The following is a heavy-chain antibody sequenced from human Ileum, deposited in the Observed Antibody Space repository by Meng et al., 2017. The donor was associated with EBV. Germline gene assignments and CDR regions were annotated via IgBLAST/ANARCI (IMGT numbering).Heavy chain of an antibody. Sequence: VRLQEWGTGLLKPSETLSLTCAVYGGSFNDYYWTWLRQPPGKGLEWIGEIDQSGYTNFNPSLGSRATISRDTSNNQFSLRLNSVTAADTALYYCARYGRCNGNSFYCFDPWGQGTLVTVSS. CDR2: IDQSGYT. CDR1: GGSFNDYY. J-gene: IGHJ5*02. CDR3: ARYGRCNGNSFYCFDP. V-gene: IGHV4-34*01. D-gene: IGHD4-23*01.